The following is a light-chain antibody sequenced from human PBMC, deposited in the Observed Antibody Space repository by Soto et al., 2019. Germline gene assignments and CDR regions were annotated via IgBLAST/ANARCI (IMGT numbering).Light chain of an antibody. J-gene: IGKJ5*01. CDR3: QQLNSYPPT. CDR2: AAS. CDR1: QGISSY. Sequence: IQLTQSPSSLSASVGDRVTITCRASQGISSYLAWYQQKPGKAPKLLIYAASTLQSGVPSRFSGSGSGTDFTLTISSLHPEDFATYYCQQLNSYPPTFGQGTRLEIK. V-gene: IGKV1-9*01.